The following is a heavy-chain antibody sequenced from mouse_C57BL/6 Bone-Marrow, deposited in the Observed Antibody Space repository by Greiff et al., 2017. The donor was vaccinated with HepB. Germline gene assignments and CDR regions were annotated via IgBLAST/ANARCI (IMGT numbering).Heavy chain of an antibody. J-gene: IGHJ1*03. CDR2: IYPGSGNT. V-gene: IGHV1-66*01. Sequence: QVQLQQSGPELVKPGASVKISCKASGYSFTSYYIHWVKQRPGQGLEWIGWIYPGSGNTKYNEKFKGKATLTADTSSSTAYMQLSSLTSEDSAVYYCARPDYYGSSYGYFDVWGTGTTVTVSS. D-gene: IGHD1-1*01. CDR1: GYSFTSYY. CDR3: ARPDYYGSSYGYFDV.